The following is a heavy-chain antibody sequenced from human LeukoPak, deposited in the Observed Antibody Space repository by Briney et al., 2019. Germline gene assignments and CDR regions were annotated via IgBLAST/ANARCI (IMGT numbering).Heavy chain of an antibody. Sequence: SETLSLTCTVSGGSISSYYWSWIRQPPGKGLEWIGYIYYSGSTNYNPSLKSRVTISVDTSKNRFSLKLSSVTAADTAVYYCARSTYYYDSTYIDAFDIWGQGTMVTVSS. CDR2: IYYSGST. CDR1: GGSISSYY. D-gene: IGHD3-22*01. CDR3: ARSTYYYDSTYIDAFDI. V-gene: IGHV4-59*01. J-gene: IGHJ3*02.